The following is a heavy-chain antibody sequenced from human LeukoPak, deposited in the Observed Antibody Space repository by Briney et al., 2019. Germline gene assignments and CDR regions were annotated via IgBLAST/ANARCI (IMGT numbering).Heavy chain of an antibody. V-gene: IGHV4-34*01. CDR1: GGSFSGYY. J-gene: IGHJ4*02. D-gene: IGHD3-16*02. Sequence: SETLSLTCAVYGGSFSGYYWSWIRQPPGKGLEWIGEINHSGSTNYNPSLKSRVTISVDTSRNQFSLKLSSVTAADTAVYYCAGYDYVWGSYPFWGQGTLVTVSS. CDR3: AGYDYVWGSYPF. CDR2: INHSGST.